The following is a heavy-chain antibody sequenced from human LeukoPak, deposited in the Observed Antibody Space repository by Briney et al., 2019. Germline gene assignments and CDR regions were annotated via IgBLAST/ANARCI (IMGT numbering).Heavy chain of an antibody. CDR1: GFTFSDYY. J-gene: IGHJ4*02. CDR2: ISSSGSTI. V-gene: IGHV3-11*04. CDR3: ARVEYYYDSSGYPD. D-gene: IGHD3-22*01. Sequence: GGSLRLSCAASGFTFSDYYMSWIRQAPGKGLEWVSYISSSGSTIYYADSVKGRFTISRDNAKNSLYLQMNSLRAEDTAVYYCARVEYYYDSSGYPDWGQGTLVTVSS.